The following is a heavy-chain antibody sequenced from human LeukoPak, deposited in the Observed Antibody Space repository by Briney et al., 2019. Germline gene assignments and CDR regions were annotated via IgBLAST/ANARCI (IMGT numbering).Heavy chain of an antibody. V-gene: IGHV3-7*01. CDR1: GFTFSNYW. Sequence: QPGGSLRLSCAASGFTFSNYWITWVRQAPGKGLEWVAHINQDGSKEYYMDSVKARFTISRDNAKNSLSLQMNSLRAEDTAVYYCVRDGGVSGYDLLDYWGQGTLVTVSS. CDR2: INQDGSKE. CDR3: VRDGGVSGYDLLDY. D-gene: IGHD5-12*01. J-gene: IGHJ4*02.